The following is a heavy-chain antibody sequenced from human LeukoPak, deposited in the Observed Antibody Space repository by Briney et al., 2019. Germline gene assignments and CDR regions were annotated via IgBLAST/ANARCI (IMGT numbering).Heavy chain of an antibody. D-gene: IGHD4-11*01. V-gene: IGHV4-39*01. CDR2: IYYSGST. CDR1: GGSIRSSSYY. CDR3: AGSKDYFQH. J-gene: IGHJ1*01. Sequence: PSETLSLTCTVSGGSIRSSSYYWGWIRQPPGKGLEWIGSIYYSGSTYYNASLKSRGTISVDTSKNQFSLKLSSVTAADTAVYYCAGSKDYFQHWGQGTLVTVSS.